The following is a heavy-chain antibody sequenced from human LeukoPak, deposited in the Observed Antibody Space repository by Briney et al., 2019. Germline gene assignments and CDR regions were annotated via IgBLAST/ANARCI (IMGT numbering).Heavy chain of an antibody. V-gene: IGHV1-3*01. CDR3: ARDRDYGDYSIYYYYGMDV. Sequence: ASVKVSCKASGYTFTGYYMHWVRQAPGQRLEWMGWINAGNGNTKYSQKFQGRVTITRDTSASTAYMELSSLRSEDTAVYYCARDRDYGDYSIYYYYGMDVWGQGTTVTVSS. CDR2: INAGNGNT. D-gene: IGHD4-17*01. CDR1: GYTFTGYY. J-gene: IGHJ6*02.